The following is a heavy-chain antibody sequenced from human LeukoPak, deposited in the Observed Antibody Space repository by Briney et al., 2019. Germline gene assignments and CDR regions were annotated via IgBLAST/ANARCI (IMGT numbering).Heavy chain of an antibody. Sequence: GGSLRLSCAACGFTFSSYSMNWVRQAPGKGLEWVSDINWNGGSTSYADSVKGRFTISRDNAKNSLYLQMNSLRAEDTALYYCARDHLLDWYYYYIDVWGKGTTVTVSS. CDR2: INWNGGST. D-gene: IGHD3/OR15-3a*01. V-gene: IGHV3-20*04. CDR3: ARDHLLDWYYYYIDV. J-gene: IGHJ6*03. CDR1: GFTFSSYS.